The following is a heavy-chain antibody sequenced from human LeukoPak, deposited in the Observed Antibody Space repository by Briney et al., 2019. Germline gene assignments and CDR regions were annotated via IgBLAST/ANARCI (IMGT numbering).Heavy chain of an antibody. Sequence: GGSLRLSCAASGFTFSGYSMNWVRQAPGKGLEWVSFISSSSSYIHYADSVKGRFTISRDNAKNSLYLQMNSLRAEDTALYYCARGSPPITMVRGPPDYWGQGTLVTVSS. CDR3: ARGSPPITMVRGPPDY. CDR1: GFTFSGYS. J-gene: IGHJ4*02. CDR2: ISSSSSYI. D-gene: IGHD3-10*01. V-gene: IGHV3-21*04.